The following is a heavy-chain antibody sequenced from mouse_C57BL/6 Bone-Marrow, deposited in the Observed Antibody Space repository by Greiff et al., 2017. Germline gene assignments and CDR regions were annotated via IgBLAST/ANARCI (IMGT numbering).Heavy chain of an antibody. V-gene: IGHV1-7*01. J-gene: IGHJ4*01. CDR1: GYTFTSYW. D-gene: IGHD2-3*01. CDR3: AYGLLNYYAMDY. CDR2: INPSSGYT. Sequence: VQLQQSGAELAKPGASVKLSCKASGYTFTSYWMHWVKQRPGQGLEWIGYINPSSGYTKYNQKFKDKATLTADNSSSTAYMQLGSLTYEDSAVYYCAYGLLNYYAMDYWGQGTSVTVSS.